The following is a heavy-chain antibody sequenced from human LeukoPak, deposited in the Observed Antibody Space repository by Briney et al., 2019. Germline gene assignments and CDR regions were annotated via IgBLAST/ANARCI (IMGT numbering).Heavy chain of an antibody. CDR1: GFTFSSYW. CDR3: AREPTAVTPPR. D-gene: IGHD4-11*01. CDR2: INSDGSST. V-gene: IGHV3-74*01. Sequence: QPGGSLRLSCAASGFTFSSYWMHWVRQAPGKGLVWVSRINSDGSSTSYADSVKGRFTISRDIAKNTLYLQMNSLRAEDTAVYYCAREPTAVTPPRWGQGTLVTVSS. J-gene: IGHJ4*02.